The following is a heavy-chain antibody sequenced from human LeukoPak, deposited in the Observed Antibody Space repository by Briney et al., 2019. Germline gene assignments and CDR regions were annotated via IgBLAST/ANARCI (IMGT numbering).Heavy chain of an antibody. CDR3: ARDSGIAVAVKRMDV. V-gene: IGHV1-2*02. CDR1: GYTFTGYY. J-gene: IGHJ6*02. CDR2: INPNSGGT. Sequence: ASVTVSCKASGYTFTGYYMHWVRQAPGQGLERMGWINPNSGGTNYAQKFQGRVTMTRDTSISTAYMELSRLRSDDTAVYYCARDSGIAVAVKRMDVWGQGTTVTVSS. D-gene: IGHD6-19*01.